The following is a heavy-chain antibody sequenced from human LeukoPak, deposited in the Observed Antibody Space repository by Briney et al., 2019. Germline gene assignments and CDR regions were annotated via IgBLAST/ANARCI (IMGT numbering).Heavy chain of an antibody. J-gene: IGHJ4*02. CDR3: TRDLGTYTSYGSIFFDY. V-gene: IGHV1-18*01. CDR1: GYTFTDFG. D-gene: IGHD3-10*01. CDR2: SSAYNGDT. Sequence: ASVKVSCKASGYTFTDFGISWMRQAPGQGLEWMGWSSAYNGDTKYAQKFQGRVTMTTDTSTSTAYMELRSLRSDDTAVFYCTRDLGTYTSYGSIFFDYWGQGTLVTVSS.